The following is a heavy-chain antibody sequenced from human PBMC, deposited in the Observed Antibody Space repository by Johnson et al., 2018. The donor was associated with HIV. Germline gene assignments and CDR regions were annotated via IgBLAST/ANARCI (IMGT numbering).Heavy chain of an antibody. D-gene: IGHD6-19*01. CDR2: ITGSGGST. CDR1: AFTFSSYA. CDR3: AKDEQWLNDAFDI. Sequence: EVQLVESGGGLVQPGGSLRLSCAASAFTFSSYAMSWVRQAPGKGLEWVSIITGSGGSTYYADSVKGRFTISRDNSENTLYRQMNSLRAEDTAVYYCAKDEQWLNDAFDIWGQGTMVTVSS. J-gene: IGHJ3*02. V-gene: IGHV3-23*04.